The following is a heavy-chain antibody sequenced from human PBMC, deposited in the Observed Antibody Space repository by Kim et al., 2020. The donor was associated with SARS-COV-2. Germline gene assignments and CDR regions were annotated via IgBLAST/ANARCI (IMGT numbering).Heavy chain of an antibody. D-gene: IGHD3-10*01. J-gene: IGHJ4*02. CDR2: IIPIFGTA. Sequence: SVKVSCKASGGTFSSYAISWVRQAPGQGLEWMGGIIPIFGTANYAQKFQGRVTITADESTSTAYMELSSLRSEDTAVYYCASGSEPYGSGSYASSEGPSLDYWGQGTLVTVSS. CDR3: ASGSEPYGSGSYASSEGPSLDY. CDR1: GGTFSSYA. V-gene: IGHV1-69*13.